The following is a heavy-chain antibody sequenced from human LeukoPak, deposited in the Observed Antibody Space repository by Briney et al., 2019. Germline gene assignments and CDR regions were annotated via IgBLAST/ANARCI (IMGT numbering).Heavy chain of an antibody. D-gene: IGHD3-3*01. Sequence: SGGSLRLSCAASGFTFSSYAMHWVRQAPGKGLEWVSYIGSSSSTIYYADSVKGRFTISRDNAKNSLYLQMNSLRAEDTAVYYCARTYYDFWSGPPIDAFDIWGQGTMVTVSS. CDR3: ARTYYDFWSGPPIDAFDI. CDR2: IGSSSSTI. J-gene: IGHJ3*02. V-gene: IGHV3-48*01. CDR1: GFTFSSYA.